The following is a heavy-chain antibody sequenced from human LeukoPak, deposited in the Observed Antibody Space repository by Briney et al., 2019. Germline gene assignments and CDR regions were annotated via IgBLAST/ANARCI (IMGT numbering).Heavy chain of an antibody. CDR3: ARSGEYYYDSSGYWGFDY. D-gene: IGHD3-22*01. J-gene: IGHJ4*02. Sequence: SETPSLTCTVSGGSISSYYWSWIRQPPGKGLEWIGYIYYSGSTNYNPSLKSRVTISVDTSKNQFSLKLSSVTAADTAVYYCARSGEYYYDSSGYWGFDYWGQGTLVTVSS. CDR2: IYYSGST. CDR1: GGSISSYY. V-gene: IGHV4-59*08.